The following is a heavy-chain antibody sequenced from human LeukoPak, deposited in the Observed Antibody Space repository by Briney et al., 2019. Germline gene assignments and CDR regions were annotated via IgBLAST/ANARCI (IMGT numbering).Heavy chain of an antibody. CDR3: ARERDGDYVGY. Sequence: GRSLRLSCAASGFTFSSYSMNWVRQAPGKGLEWVSYISSSSTIYYADSVKGRFTISRDNAKNSLYLQMNSLRAEDTAVYYCARERDGDYVGYWGQGTLVTVSS. CDR1: GFTFSSYS. CDR2: ISSSSTI. D-gene: IGHD4-17*01. V-gene: IGHV3-48*01. J-gene: IGHJ4*02.